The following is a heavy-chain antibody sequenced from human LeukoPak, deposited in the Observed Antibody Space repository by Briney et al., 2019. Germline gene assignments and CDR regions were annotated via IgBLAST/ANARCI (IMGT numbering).Heavy chain of an antibody. V-gene: IGHV1-2*02. CDR3: ARDQPSSDIVATIMYYFDY. CDR1: GYTFTGYY. Sequence: ASVKVSCKASGYTFTGYYMHWVRQAPGQGLEWMGWINPNSGGTNYAQKFQGRVTMTRDTSISTAYMELSRLRSDDTAVYYCARDQPSSDIVATIMYYFDYWGQGTLVTVSS. J-gene: IGHJ4*02. CDR2: INPNSGGT. D-gene: IGHD5-12*01.